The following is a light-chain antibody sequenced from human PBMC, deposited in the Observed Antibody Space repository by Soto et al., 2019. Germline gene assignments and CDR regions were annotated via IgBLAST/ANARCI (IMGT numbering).Light chain of an antibody. J-gene: IGKJ1*01. CDR3: QKYNSYSWR. V-gene: IGKV1-5*01. CDR1: QSISSW. Sequence: DIQMTQSPSTLSASVGDRVTITCPASQSISSWLAWYQQKSGKAPKVLIYDASRLESGVPSRFSGSGSGTEFTLTIRSLQPDAFATYDCQKYNSYSWRFGQGTEVDIK. CDR2: DAS.